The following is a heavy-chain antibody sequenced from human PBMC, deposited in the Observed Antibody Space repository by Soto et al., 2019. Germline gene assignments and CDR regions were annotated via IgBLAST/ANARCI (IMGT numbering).Heavy chain of an antibody. Sequence: QVQLVQSGAEVKKPGSSVKVSCKASGGTFSSYRINWVRQAPGQGLEWVGGIVPIYRTADYAQKFQGRVTITADESARTAYMELRSLKSQDTAVYYCARDSGAKLSSSWGQGTPVTVSS. CDR1: GGTFSSYR. J-gene: IGHJ4*02. CDR2: IVPIYRTA. V-gene: IGHV1-69*01. CDR3: ARDSGAKLSSS. D-gene: IGHD6-13*01.